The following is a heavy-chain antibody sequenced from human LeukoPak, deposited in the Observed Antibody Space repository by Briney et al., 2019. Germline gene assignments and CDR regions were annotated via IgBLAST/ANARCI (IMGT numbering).Heavy chain of an antibody. CDR3: ARAWGGYCSSTSCPRYYYYYYYMDV. CDR1: GGSISSYY. CDR2: IYTSGST. D-gene: IGHD2-2*01. J-gene: IGHJ6*03. V-gene: IGHV4-4*07. Sequence: SETLSLTCTVSGGSISSYYWSWIRQPAGKGLEWIGRIYTSGSTNYNPSLKSRVTMSVDTSKNQFSLKLSSVTAADTAVYYCARAWGGYCSSTSCPRYYYYYYYMDVWGKGTTVTVSS.